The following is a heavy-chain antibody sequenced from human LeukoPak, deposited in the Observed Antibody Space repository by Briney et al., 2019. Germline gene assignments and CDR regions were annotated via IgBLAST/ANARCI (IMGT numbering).Heavy chain of an antibody. CDR1: GGSITNTY. Sequence: NPSETLSLTCSVSGGSITNTYWNWIRQPPGKGLEWIGNVYDNGGTGGTNYNPSLESRVTLSVDTSNSLFSLKVTSVTAADTAVYYCARVDRPWFHDYWGQGTLVTVSS. CDR2: VYDNGGTGGT. V-gene: IGHV4-59*01. CDR3: ARVDRPWFHDY. D-gene: IGHD3-10*01. J-gene: IGHJ4*02.